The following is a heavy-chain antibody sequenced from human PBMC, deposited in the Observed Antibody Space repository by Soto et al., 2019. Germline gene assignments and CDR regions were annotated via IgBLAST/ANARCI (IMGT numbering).Heavy chain of an antibody. CDR2: MNPNSGNT. Sequence: ASVKVSCKASGYTFTSYDINWVRQATGQGLEWMGWMNPNSGNTGYAQKFQGRVSMTRDTSISTAYMELSRLRYDDTAVYYCARGGITIFGVVDRWGQGTPVTVSS. J-gene: IGHJ4*02. CDR1: GYTFTSYD. CDR3: ARGGITIFGVVDR. D-gene: IGHD3-3*01. V-gene: IGHV1-8*01.